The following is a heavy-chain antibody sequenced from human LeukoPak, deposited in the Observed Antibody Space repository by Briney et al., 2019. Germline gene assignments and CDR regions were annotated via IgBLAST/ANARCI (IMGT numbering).Heavy chain of an antibody. D-gene: IGHD4-23*01. V-gene: IGHV1-69*13. Sequence: ASVKVSCKASGSTFSSYAISWVRQAPGQGLEWMGGIIPIFGTANYAQKFQGRVTITADESTSTAYMELSSLRSEDTAVYYCARSGKGEGNWFDPWGQGTLVTVSS. CDR3: ARSGKGEGNWFDP. CDR2: IIPIFGTA. J-gene: IGHJ5*02. CDR1: GSTFSSYA.